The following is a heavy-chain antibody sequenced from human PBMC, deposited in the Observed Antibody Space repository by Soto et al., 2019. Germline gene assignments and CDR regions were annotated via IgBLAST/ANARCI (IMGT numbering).Heavy chain of an antibody. V-gene: IGHV3-48*03. CDR1: GFTFSSYE. CDR2: ISSSGSTI. Sequence: GGSLRLSCAASGFTFSSYEMNWVRQAPGKGLEWVSYISSSGSTIYYADSVKGRFTISRDNAKNSLYLQMSSLRAEDTAVYYCAREGPTVYYFDYWGQGTLVTVSS. CDR3: AREGPTVYYFDY. J-gene: IGHJ4*02.